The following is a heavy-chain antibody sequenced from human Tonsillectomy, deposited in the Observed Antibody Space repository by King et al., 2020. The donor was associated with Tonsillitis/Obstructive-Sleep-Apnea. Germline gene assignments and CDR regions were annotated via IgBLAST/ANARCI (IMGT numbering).Heavy chain of an antibody. J-gene: IGHJ4*02. CDR1: GYTFTSYA. CDR2: INAGNGNT. Sequence: QLVQSGAEVKKPGASGKVSCKASGYTFTSYAMHWVRQAPGQRLELMGWINAGNGNTKYSKKFQRRVTITRDTSASTAYMELSSLRSEDTAVYYCARGGRTATATPHGYWGQGTLVTVSS. D-gene: IGHD2-2*01. V-gene: IGHV1-3*01. CDR3: ARGGRTATATPHGY.